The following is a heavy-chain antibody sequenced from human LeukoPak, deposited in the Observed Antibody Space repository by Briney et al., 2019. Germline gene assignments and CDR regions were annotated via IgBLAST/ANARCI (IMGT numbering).Heavy chain of an antibody. Sequence: GGSLRLSCAASGFTFSSYAMSWVRQAPGKGLEWVSAISGSGGSTYYADSVKGRFTNSRDNSKNTLYLQMNSLRAEDTAVYYCAKSKSEYNWFDPWGQGTLVTVSS. CDR1: GFTFSSYA. CDR3: AKSKSEYNWFDP. J-gene: IGHJ5*02. CDR2: ISGSGGST. V-gene: IGHV3-23*01.